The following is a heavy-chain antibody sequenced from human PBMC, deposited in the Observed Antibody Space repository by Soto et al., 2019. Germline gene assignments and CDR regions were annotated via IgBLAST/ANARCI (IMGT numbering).Heavy chain of an antibody. CDR3: AKNRGLQYYFDY. V-gene: IGHV3-23*01. J-gene: IGHJ4*02. Sequence: EVPLLESGGGLVRPGGSLRLSCAASGFTFDSYAMNWVRQAPSKGLEWVSTISGSGDYTYYTDSVKGRFTISRDNSKNMMYLQMNSLRAEDTAIYYCAKNRGLQYYFDYWGQGTLVTVSS. CDR2: ISGSGDYT. CDR1: GFTFDSYA.